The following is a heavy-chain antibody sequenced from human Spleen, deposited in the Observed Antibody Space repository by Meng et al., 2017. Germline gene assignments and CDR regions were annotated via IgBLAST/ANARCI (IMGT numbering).Heavy chain of an antibody. Sequence: ASVKVSCKASGYPLTTYSMSWVRQAPGQGPEWMGWINTYTGTPTYAQGFTGRFVFSTDTSVNTAYLQIRSLKAEDTAIYYCARVAPELGYYDSSGYYTKNYWAQGPL. CDR1: GYPLTTYS. CDR2: INTYTGTP. D-gene: IGHD3-22*01. J-gene: IGHJ4*02. CDR3: ARVAPELGYYDSSGYYTKNY. V-gene: IGHV7-4-1*02.